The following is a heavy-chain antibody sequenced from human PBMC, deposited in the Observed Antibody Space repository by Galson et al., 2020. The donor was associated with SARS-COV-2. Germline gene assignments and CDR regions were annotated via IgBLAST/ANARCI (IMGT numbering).Heavy chain of an antibody. D-gene: IGHD3-3*01. Sequence: SETLSLTCTVSGVSISSYYWSWIRQPPGKGLEWTGYIYYSGSTNYNPSLKSRVTISVDTSKNQFSLKLSSVTAADTAVYYRARAAQTYYDFWSGYYNAPHFDYWGQGTLVTVSS. J-gene: IGHJ4*02. CDR2: IYYSGST. V-gene: IGHV4-59*01. CDR1: GVSISSYY. CDR3: ARAAQTYYDFWSGYYNAPHFDY.